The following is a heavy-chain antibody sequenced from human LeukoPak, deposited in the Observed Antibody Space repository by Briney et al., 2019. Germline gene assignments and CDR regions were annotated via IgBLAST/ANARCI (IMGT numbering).Heavy chain of an antibody. Sequence: PGRSLRLSCAASGFTFSSYGMHWVRQAPGKGLEWVAAIWYDGSNKYYADSVKGRFTISRDNSKNTLYLQMNSLRAEDTAVYYCARAEGKTYGDYLFAFDIWGQGTMVTVSS. CDR3: ARAEGKTYGDYLFAFDI. V-gene: IGHV3-33*01. J-gene: IGHJ3*02. CDR2: IWYDGSNK. CDR1: GFTFSSYG. D-gene: IGHD4-17*01.